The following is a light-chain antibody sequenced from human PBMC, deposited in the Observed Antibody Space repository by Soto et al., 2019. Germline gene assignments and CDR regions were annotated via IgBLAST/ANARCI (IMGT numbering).Light chain of an antibody. Sequence: QAVVTQEPSLTVSPGGTVTLTCGSSTGAVTSGHYPYWFQQKPGQAPRALIYDTTNKHSWTPARFSGSLLGGKAALTLSAAQPEDDADYYCLLSPVGARYFGGGTQLTVL. CDR1: TGAVTSGHY. CDR2: DTT. CDR3: LLSPVGARY. J-gene: IGLJ2*01. V-gene: IGLV7-46*01.